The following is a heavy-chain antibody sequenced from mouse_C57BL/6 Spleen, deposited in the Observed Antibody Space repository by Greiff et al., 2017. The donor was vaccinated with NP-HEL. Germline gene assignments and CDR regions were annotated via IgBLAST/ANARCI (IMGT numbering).Heavy chain of an antibody. CDR1: GYTFTDYE. Sequence: VQLQQSGAELVRPGASVTLSCKASGYTFTDYEMHWVKQTPVHGLEWIGAIDPETGGTAYNQKFKGKAILTADKSSSTAYMELRSLTSEDSAVYYCTREGTVAWYFDVWGTGTTVTVSS. J-gene: IGHJ1*03. D-gene: IGHD1-1*01. V-gene: IGHV1-15*01. CDR2: IDPETGGT. CDR3: TREGTVAWYFDV.